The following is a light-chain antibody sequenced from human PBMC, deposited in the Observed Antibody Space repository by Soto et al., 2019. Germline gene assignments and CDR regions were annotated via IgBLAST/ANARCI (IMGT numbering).Light chain of an antibody. J-gene: IGKJ5*01. CDR3: QHRSIWPVS. CDR1: QSVNNY. Sequence: VMTQSPATLSLSPGERATLSCRASQSVNNYLHWYQPKPGQSPRLLIFDASNRATGIPARFSGSGSATDFTLTISSLEPEDFAVYYCQHRSIWPVSFGQGTRLEIK. V-gene: IGKV3-11*01. CDR2: DAS.